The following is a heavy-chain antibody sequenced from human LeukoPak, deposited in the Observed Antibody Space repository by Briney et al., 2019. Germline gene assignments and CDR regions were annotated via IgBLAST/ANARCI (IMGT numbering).Heavy chain of an antibody. CDR1: GYTFTSYD. CDR3: ARGRGRYYYDSSGYLSY. Sequence: ASVKVSCKASGYTFTSYDINWVRQATGQGLEWMGWMNPNSGSTGYAQKFQGRVTMTRNTSISTAYMELSSLRSEDTAVYYCARGRGRYYYDSSGYLSYWGQGTLVTVSS. CDR2: MNPNSGST. V-gene: IGHV1-8*01. D-gene: IGHD3-22*01. J-gene: IGHJ4*02.